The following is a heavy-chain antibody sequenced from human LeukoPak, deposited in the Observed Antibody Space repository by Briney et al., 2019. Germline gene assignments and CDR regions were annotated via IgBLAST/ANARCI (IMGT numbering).Heavy chain of an antibody. CDR2: ISWNSGSI. CDR1: GFTFDDYA. J-gene: IGHJ5*02. V-gene: IGHV3-9*01. Sequence: GRSLRLSCAASGFTFDDYAMHWVRQVPGEGLEWVSGISWNSGSIDYADSVKGRFTISRDNAKNTLYLQMNSLRAEDTAVYYCAKDRGSVAFDPWGQGTLVTVSS. CDR3: AKDRGSVAFDP.